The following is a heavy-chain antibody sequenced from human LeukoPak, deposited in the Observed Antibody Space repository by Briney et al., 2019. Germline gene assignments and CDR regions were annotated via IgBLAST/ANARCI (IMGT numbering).Heavy chain of an antibody. Sequence: SVKVSCKASGYTFTSYGISWVRQAPGQGLEWMGGIIPIFGTANYAQKFQGRVTITADESTSTAYMELSSLRSEDTAMYYCARESAKIVGVTGSFDYWGQGTLVTVSS. CDR3: ARESAKIVGVTGSFDY. CDR2: IIPIFGTA. D-gene: IGHD1-26*01. J-gene: IGHJ4*02. CDR1: GYTFTSYG. V-gene: IGHV1-69*13.